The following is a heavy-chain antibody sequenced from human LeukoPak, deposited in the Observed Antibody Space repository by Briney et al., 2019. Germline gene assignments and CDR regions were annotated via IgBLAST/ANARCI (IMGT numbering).Heavy chain of an antibody. Sequence: GASVKVSCKASGYTFTGYYMHWVRQAPGPGLEWVGLINPDSGGTNFAQKFQGRVTMTRDTSISTAYMELSRLRSDDTAVYYCTRGQYNYGRDWFDPWGQGTLVTVSS. CDR2: INPDSGGT. CDR1: GYTFTGYY. V-gene: IGHV1-2*02. D-gene: IGHD5-18*01. CDR3: TRGQYNYGRDWFDP. J-gene: IGHJ5*02.